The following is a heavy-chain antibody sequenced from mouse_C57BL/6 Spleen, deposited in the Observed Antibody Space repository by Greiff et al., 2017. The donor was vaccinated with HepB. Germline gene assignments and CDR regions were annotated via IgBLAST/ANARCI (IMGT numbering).Heavy chain of an antibody. CDR3: ARSGATVVADFDY. V-gene: IGHV1-20*01. Sequence: DVQLQESGPELVKPGDSVKISCKASGYSFTGYFMNWVMQSHGKSLEWIGRINPYNGDTFYNQKFKGKATLTVDKSSSTAHMELRSLTSEDSAVYYCARSGATVVADFDYWGQGTTLTVSS. J-gene: IGHJ2*01. CDR1: GYSFTGYF. CDR2: INPYNGDT. D-gene: IGHD1-1*01.